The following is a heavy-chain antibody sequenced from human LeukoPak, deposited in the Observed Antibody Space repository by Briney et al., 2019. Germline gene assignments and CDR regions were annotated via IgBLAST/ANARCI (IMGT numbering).Heavy chain of an antibody. D-gene: IGHD3-9*01. CDR1: GFTFNTFN. Sequence: PGGSLRLSCAASGFTFNTFNMSWVRQAPGKGLEWVSSITSGGDYIYYADSVKGRFTTSRDNAKNSLSLQLNSLRVEDTAAYYCARGHYDVLAASYKWTPDYWGQGTLVTVSS. J-gene: IGHJ4*02. V-gene: IGHV3-21*01. CDR3: ARGHYDVLAASYKWTPDY. CDR2: ITSGGDYI.